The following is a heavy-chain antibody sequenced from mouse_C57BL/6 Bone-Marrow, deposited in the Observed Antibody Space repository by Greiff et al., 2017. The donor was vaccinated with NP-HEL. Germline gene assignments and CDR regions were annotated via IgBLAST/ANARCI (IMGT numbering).Heavy chain of an antibody. CDR2: ISNGGGST. CDR1: GFTFSDYY. CDR3: ARVTTVVATDWYFDG. V-gene: IGHV5-12*01. J-gene: IGHJ1*03. Sequence: DVKLVESGGGLVQPGGSLKLSCAASGFTFSDYYMYWVRQTPEKRLEWVAYISNGGGSTYYPDTVKGRFTISRDNAKNTLYLQMSRLKSEDTAMYYCARVTTVVATDWYFDGWGTGTTVTVSS. D-gene: IGHD1-1*01.